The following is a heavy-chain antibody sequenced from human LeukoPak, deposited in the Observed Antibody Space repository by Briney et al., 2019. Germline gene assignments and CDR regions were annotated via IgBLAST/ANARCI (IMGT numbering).Heavy chain of an antibody. Sequence: PGGSLRLSCAASGFTFSSYWMHWVRQAPGKGLVWVSRINSDGSSTSYADSVKGRFTISRDNAKNTLYLQMNSLRAEDTAVYYCAKAGGWFGELLQTSADNWFDPWGQGTLVTVSS. CDR1: GFTFSSYW. CDR3: AKAGGWFGELLQTSADNWFDP. CDR2: INSDGSST. V-gene: IGHV3-74*01. J-gene: IGHJ5*02. D-gene: IGHD3-10*01.